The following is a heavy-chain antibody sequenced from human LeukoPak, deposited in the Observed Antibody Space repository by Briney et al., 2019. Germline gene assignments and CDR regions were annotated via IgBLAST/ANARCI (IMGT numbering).Heavy chain of an antibody. CDR1: GGTFSSYA. CDR3: ARVGLDTAMVTGYWFDP. V-gene: IGHV1-69*05. CDR2: IIPIFGTA. D-gene: IGHD5-18*01. J-gene: IGHJ5*02. Sequence: SVKVSCKASGGTFSSYAISWVRQAPGQGLEWMGGIIPIFGTANYAQKFQGRVKITTDESTSTAYMELSSLRSEDTAVYYCARVGLDTAMVTGYWFDPWGQGTLVTVSS.